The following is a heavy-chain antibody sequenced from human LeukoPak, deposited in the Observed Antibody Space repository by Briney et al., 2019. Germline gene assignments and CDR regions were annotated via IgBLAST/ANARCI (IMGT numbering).Heavy chain of an antibody. Sequence: GGSLRLSCAASGFTFSSYSMIWVRQAPGKGLEWVSSISSSSSYIYYADSVKGRFTISRDNAKNSLYLQMNSLRAEDTAVYYCARAEPLPLHSSGWRQPGYYFDYWGQGTLVTVSS. CDR3: ARAEPLPLHSSGWRQPGYYFDY. CDR2: ISSSSSYI. V-gene: IGHV3-21*01. D-gene: IGHD6-19*01. CDR1: GFTFSSYS. J-gene: IGHJ4*02.